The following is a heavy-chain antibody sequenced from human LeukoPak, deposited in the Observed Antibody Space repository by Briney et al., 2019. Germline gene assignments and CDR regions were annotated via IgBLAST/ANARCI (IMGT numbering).Heavy chain of an antibody. CDR3: ARDFVGYYDSSGYSSFDY. D-gene: IGHD3-22*01. V-gene: IGHV4-4*07. Sequence: SETLSLTCTVSGGSISSYYWSWIRQPAGKGLEWIGRIYTSGSTNYNPSLKSRVTMSVDTSKNQFSLKLSSVTAADTAVYYCARDFVGYYDSSGYSSFDYWGQGTLVTVSS. J-gene: IGHJ4*02. CDR1: GGSISSYY. CDR2: IYTSGST.